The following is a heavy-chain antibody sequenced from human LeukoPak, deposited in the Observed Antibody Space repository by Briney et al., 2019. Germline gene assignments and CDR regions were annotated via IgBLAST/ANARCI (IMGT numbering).Heavy chain of an antibody. J-gene: IGHJ5*02. CDR2: ITSDGSDT. Sequence: TGGSLRLSCAASGFTFSSYWMHWVRQVPGKGLVWVSRITSDGSDTIYADSVKGRFTIPRDNAKNTLYLQMNSLRAEDTALYYCSRDRRTWFDPWGQGTLVTVSS. CDR1: GFTFSSYW. CDR3: SRDRRTWFDP. V-gene: IGHV3-74*01.